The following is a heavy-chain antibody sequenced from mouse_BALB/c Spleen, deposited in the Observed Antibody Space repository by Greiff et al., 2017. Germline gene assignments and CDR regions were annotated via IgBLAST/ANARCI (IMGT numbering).Heavy chain of an antibody. Sequence: VQLQESGAELVRPGVSVKISCKGSGYTFTDYAMHWVKQSHAKSLEWIGVISTYYGDASYNQKFKGKATMTVDKSSSTAYMELASLTSEDSAIYYSARSHATVVELDYWGQGTTVTVSS. D-gene: IGHD1-1*01. J-gene: IGHJ4*01. CDR2: ISTYYGDA. CDR1: GYTFTDYA. CDR3: ARSHATVVELDY. V-gene: IGHV1S137*01.